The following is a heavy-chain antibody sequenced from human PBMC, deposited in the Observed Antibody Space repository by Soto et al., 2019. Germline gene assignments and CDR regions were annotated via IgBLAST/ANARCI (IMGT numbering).Heavy chain of an antibody. J-gene: IGHJ4*02. CDR2: IIPALGVA. D-gene: IGHD6-13*01. CDR1: GGTFNSYT. V-gene: IGHV1-69*02. Sequence: QVQLVQSGAEVKRPGSSVRVSCKASGGTFNSYTISWVRQAPGQGPEWMGRIIPALGVANYAQTFQGRVTITADKSTSTVYMDLSSLRSEDTAVYYCARGGVAAAGTLGNWGQGTLVTVSS. CDR3: ARGGVAAAGTLGN.